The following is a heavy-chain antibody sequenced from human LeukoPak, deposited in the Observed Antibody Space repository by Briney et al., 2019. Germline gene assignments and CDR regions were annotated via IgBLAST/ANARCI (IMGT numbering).Heavy chain of an antibody. CDR2: IGGSGPNI. D-gene: IGHD5-12*01. V-gene: IGHV3-21*01. J-gene: IGHJ4*02. CDR3: ARVRGDYYLDY. CDR1: GFNFSDYG. Sequence: PGGSLRLSCAASGFNFSDYGMNWVRQTPGGGLEWVSSIGGSGPNIYYADSVKGRFTISRDNAKSSLFLQMTDLRVEDTAIYYCARVRGDYYLDYWGQGTLVSVSS.